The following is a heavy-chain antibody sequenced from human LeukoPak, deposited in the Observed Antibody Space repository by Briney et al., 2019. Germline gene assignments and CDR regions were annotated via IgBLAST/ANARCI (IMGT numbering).Heavy chain of an antibody. J-gene: IGHJ6*03. CDR2: INHSGST. Sequence: PSETLSLTCAVYGGSFSGYYWSWIRQPPGKGLEWIGEINHSGSTNYNPSLRSRVTMSVDTSKNQFSLKLSSVTAADTAVYYCAREHIRGHYMDVWGKGTTVTISS. CDR3: AREHIRGHYMDV. CDR1: GGSFSGYY. D-gene: IGHD2-21*01. V-gene: IGHV4-34*01.